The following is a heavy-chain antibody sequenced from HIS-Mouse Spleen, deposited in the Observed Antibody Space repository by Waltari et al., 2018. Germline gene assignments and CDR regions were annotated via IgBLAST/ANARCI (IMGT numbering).Heavy chain of an antibody. V-gene: IGHV3-7*04. J-gene: IGHJ4*02. D-gene: IGHD1-26*01. CDR3: ARGFGQWELLKGYYFDY. CDR2: IKQDGSGK. Sequence: EVQLVESGGGLVQPGGSLRLSCAASGFTFSSYWMSWVRQAPGKGLEWVANIKQDGSGKYYVDALKGRFTISRDNAKNSLYLQMNSLRAEDTAVYYCARGFGQWELLKGYYFDYWGQGTLVTVSS. CDR1: GFTFSSYW.